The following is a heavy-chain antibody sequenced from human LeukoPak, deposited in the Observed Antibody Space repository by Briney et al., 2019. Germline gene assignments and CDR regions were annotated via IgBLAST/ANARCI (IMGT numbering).Heavy chain of an antibody. V-gene: IGHV4-39*01. CDR1: GRSISSSSYY. D-gene: IGHD3-22*01. Sequence: PSETLSLTCTVSGRSISSSSYYWGWIRQPPGKGLEWIGSIYYSGSTYYNPSLKSRVTKSVDTSKNQLSLKLSSVTAADTAVYYCARVTAYDGSGYYKYYFDYWGQGTLVTVSS. J-gene: IGHJ4*02. CDR3: ARVTAYDGSGYYKYYFDY. CDR2: IYYSGST.